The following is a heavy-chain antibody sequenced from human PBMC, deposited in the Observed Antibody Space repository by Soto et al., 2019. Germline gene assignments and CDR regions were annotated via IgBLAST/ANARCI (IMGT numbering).Heavy chain of an antibody. D-gene: IGHD3-22*01. V-gene: IGHV4-39*01. CDR3: ARQLDYYDSSGYAFDI. Sequence: SETLSLTCTVSGGSISSSSYYGGWIRQPPGKGLEWIGSIYYSGSTYYNPSLKSRVTISVDTSKNQFSLKLSSVTAADTAVYYCARQLDYYDSSGYAFDIWGQGTMVTVSS. CDR1: GGSISSSSYY. J-gene: IGHJ3*02. CDR2: IYYSGST.